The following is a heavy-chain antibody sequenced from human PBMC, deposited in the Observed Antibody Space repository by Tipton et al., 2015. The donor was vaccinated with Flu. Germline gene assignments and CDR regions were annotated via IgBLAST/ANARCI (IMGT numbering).Heavy chain of an antibody. CDR1: GYTFTSYD. CDR3: ARGPKRRYSYGLDFHDY. J-gene: IGHJ4*02. CDR2: MNPNSGNT. D-gene: IGHD5-18*01. V-gene: IGHV1-8*01. Sequence: QLVQSGAEVKKPGASVKVSCKASGYTFTSYDINWVRQATGQGLEWMGWMNPNSGNTGYAQKFQGRVTMTRNTSISTAYMELSSLRSEDTAVYYCARGPKRRYSYGLDFHDYWGQGTLVTVSS.